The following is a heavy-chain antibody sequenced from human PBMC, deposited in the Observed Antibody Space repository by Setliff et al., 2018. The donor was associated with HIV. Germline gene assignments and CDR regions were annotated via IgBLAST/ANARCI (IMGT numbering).Heavy chain of an antibody. CDR2: IYTSGST. CDR1: GGSISSGSYY. CDR3: ARAYSGSFDY. J-gene: IGHJ4*02. D-gene: IGHD1-26*01. V-gene: IGHV4-61*02. Sequence: KSSETLSLTCTVSGGSISSGSYYWSWIRQPAGKGLEWIGRIYTSGSTNYNPSLKSRVTISVDTSKNQFSLKLSSATAADTAVYYCARAYSGSFDYWGQGTLVTVSS.